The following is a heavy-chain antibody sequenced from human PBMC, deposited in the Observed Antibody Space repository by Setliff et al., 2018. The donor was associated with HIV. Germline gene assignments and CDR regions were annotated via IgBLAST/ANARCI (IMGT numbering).Heavy chain of an antibody. V-gene: IGHV4-38-2*01. CDR3: ARIDGETADTNY. D-gene: IGHD6-13*01. J-gene: IGHJ4*02. CDR2: IYHTGST. Sequence: SETLSLTCVVSGNSISSGYYWGWVRQPPGKGLEWIGSIYHTGSTYYNPSLKGRVTISVDTSKNQFSLKLTSLTAADTAVYYCARIDGETADTNYWGQGTLVTVSS. CDR1: GNSISSGYY.